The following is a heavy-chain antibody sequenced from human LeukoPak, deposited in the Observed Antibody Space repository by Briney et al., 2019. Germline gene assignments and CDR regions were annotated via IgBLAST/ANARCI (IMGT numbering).Heavy chain of an antibody. CDR3: ARDPTSGSAAFDY. CDR2: ISYDGSNK. Sequence: EPGGSRRLSCAPSGFIFSSYAMHWVRQAPGKGLEWVAVISYDGSNKYYADSVKGRFTISRDNSKNTLYLQMNSLRAEDTAVYYCARDPTSGSAAFDYWGQGTLVTVSS. CDR1: GFIFSSYA. J-gene: IGHJ4*02. V-gene: IGHV3-30*04. D-gene: IGHD5-12*01.